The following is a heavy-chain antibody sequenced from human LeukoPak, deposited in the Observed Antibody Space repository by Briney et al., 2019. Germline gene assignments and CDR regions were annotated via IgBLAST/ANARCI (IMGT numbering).Heavy chain of an antibody. CDR1: GGSISSGGYY. J-gene: IGHJ4*02. D-gene: IGHD3-22*01. CDR2: IYYSGST. CDR3: ARVRYYDSSGPIDY. V-gene: IGHV4-31*03. Sequence: PSQTLSLTCTVSGGSISSGGYYWSWIRQHPGKGLEWIGYIYYSGSTYYNPSLKSRVTISVDTSKNQFSLKLSSVTAADTAVYYCARVRYYDSSGPIDYWGQGTLVTVSS.